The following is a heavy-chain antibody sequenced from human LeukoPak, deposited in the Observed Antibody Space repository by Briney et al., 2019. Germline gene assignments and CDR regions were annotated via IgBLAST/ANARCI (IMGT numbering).Heavy chain of an antibody. Sequence: GASVKLSCKASGYTFTSHYMHWVRQAPGQGLEWMGRINPSGGSTSYAQKFQGRVTMTRDTSTSTVYMELSSLRSEDTAVYYCASRVTLNAFDIWGQGTMVTVSS. CDR1: GYTFTSHY. J-gene: IGHJ3*02. V-gene: IGHV1-46*01. D-gene: IGHD3-22*01. CDR2: INPSGGST. CDR3: ASRVTLNAFDI.